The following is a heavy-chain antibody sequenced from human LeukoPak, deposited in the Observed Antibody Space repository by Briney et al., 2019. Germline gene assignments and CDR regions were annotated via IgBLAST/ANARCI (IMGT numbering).Heavy chain of an antibody. CDR3: ARARELAFMAYYFDY. Sequence: SETLSLTCTVSGDSIRGYYWRWLRQPPGKGLEWIGNVYYSGKINYNSSLESRVTLSVDTSKNQFSRKLASVTAADTAVYFRARARELAFMAYYFDYWGQGTLATVSS. D-gene: IGHD3-9*01. CDR1: GDSIRGYY. CDR2: VYYSGKI. J-gene: IGHJ4*02. V-gene: IGHV4-59*01.